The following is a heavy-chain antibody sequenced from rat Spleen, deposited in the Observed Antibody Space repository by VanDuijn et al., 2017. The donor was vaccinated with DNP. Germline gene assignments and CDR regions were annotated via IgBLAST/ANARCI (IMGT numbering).Heavy chain of an antibody. V-gene: IGHV1-43*01. J-gene: IGHJ2*01. CDR3: ARWGGPGYLDY. CDR1: DYTFTSSY. CDR2: IETRSGGT. D-gene: IGHD1-4*01. Sequence: QVQLQQSGTELAKPGSSVKISCKTSDYTFTSSYMGWIKQTTGQGLEYIGHIETRSGGTNYNEKFKGKATLTVDQSSSTAFMQLSSLTPDDSAVYYCARWGGPGYLDYWGQGVMVTVSS.